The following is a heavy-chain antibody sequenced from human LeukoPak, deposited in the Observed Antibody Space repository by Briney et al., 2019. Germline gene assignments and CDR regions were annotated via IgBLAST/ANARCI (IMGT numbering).Heavy chain of an antibody. J-gene: IGHJ4*02. D-gene: IGHD3-9*01. CDR2: INHSGST. CDR3: ARHLRYFDWFPDYFDY. CDR1: GGSISSYY. V-gene: IGHV4-34*01. Sequence: SETLSLTCTVSGGSISSYYWSWIRQPPGKGLEWIGEINHSGSTNYNPSLKSRVTISVDTSKNQFSLKLSSVTAADTAVYYCARHLRYFDWFPDYFDYWGQGTLVTVSS.